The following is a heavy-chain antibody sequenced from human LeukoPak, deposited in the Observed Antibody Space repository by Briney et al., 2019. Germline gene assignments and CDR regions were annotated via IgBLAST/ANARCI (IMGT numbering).Heavy chain of an antibody. Sequence: ASVKVSCKESGYTFTSYAMNWVRQAPGQGLEWMGWINTNTGNPTYAQGFTGRFVFSLDTSVSTAYLQISSLKAEDTAVYYCARDYLGYCSSTSCYTTEAFDYWGQGTLVTVSS. CDR2: INTNTGNP. CDR3: ARDYLGYCSSTSCYTTEAFDY. D-gene: IGHD2-2*02. V-gene: IGHV7-4-1*02. CDR1: GYTFTSYA. J-gene: IGHJ4*02.